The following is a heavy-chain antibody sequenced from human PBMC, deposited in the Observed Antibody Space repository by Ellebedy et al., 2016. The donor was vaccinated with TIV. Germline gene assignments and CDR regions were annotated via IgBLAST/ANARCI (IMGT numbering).Heavy chain of an antibody. V-gene: IGHV1-2*02. CDR2: IDPNSGGS. CDR3: AKEEDSVVDS. D-gene: IGHD2-15*01. J-gene: IGHJ4*02. CDR1: GYRFTGYY. Sequence: AASVKVSCKASGYRFTGYYVHWVRQVPGQGLQWMGWIDPNSGGSHFAPEFLGRVTLTRDTSLSTVYMDLRSLMPDDTAVYYCAKEEDSVVDSWGQGTQVTV.